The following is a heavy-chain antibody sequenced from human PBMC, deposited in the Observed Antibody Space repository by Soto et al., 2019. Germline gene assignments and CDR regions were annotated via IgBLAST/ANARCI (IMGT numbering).Heavy chain of an antibody. CDR2: IYYSGST. J-gene: IGHJ6*04. CDR3: ARDRRGMGGCNSVMAV. V-gene: IGHV4-59*01. CDR1: DGSISSYY. D-gene: IGHD2-15*01. Sequence: SVPLSLTCSVADGSISSYYWSCIRQPTGKGLEWIGYIYYSGSTNYNPSLKSRVTISVDTSKNQFPLKLSSVPAADRAVYYFARDRRGMGGCNSVMAVRGNGTTVPVSS.